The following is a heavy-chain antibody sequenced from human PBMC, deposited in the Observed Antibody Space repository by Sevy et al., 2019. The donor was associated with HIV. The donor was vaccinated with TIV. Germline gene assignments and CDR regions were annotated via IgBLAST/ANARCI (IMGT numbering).Heavy chain of an antibody. Sequence: GGSLRLSCAASGFTFSSYGMHWDRQAPGKGMEWVAVISYDGSNKYYADSVKGRFTISRDNSKNTLYLQMNSLVAEDTAVYYCAKDSSSSWASGGYYYYYMDVWGKGTTVTVSS. CDR1: GFTFSSYG. V-gene: IGHV3-30*18. D-gene: IGHD6-13*01. CDR3: AKDSSSSWASGGYYYYYMDV. J-gene: IGHJ6*03. CDR2: ISYDGSNK.